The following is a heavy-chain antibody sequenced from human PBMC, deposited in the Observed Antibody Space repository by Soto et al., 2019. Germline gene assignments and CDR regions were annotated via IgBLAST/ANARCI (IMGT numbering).Heavy chain of an antibody. V-gene: IGHV3-23*01. Sequence: GPLRRPCTASGCFFRTYAMNGVRQAPGKGPEWVSAISSSGDSAHYAESVRGRFTISRDNSINTLYLQMRSLRPEDTDVYFCAHTRGYGVFDAVDIWGQGTMVTV. CDR3: AHTRGYGVFDAVDI. CDR2: ISSSGDSA. D-gene: IGHD4-17*01. J-gene: IGHJ3*02. CDR1: GCFFRTYA.